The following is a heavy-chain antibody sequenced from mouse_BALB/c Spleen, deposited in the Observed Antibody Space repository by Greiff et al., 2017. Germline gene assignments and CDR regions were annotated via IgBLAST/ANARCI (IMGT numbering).Heavy chain of an antibody. V-gene: IGHV7-3*02. CDR1: GFTFTDYY. CDR3: ARAYYGSSYDFDY. Sequence: EVQGVESGGGLVQPGGSLRLSCATSGFTFTDYYMSWVRQPPGKALEWLGFIRNKANGYTTEYSASVKGRFTISRDNSQSILYLQMNTLRAEDSATYYCARAYYGSSYDFDYWGQGTTLTVSS. D-gene: IGHD1-1*01. CDR2: IRNKANGYTT. J-gene: IGHJ2*01.